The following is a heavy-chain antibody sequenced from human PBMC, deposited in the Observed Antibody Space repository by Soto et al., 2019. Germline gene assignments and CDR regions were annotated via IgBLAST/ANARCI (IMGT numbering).Heavy chain of an antibody. V-gene: IGHV4-34*01. J-gene: IGHJ5*02. CDR1: GGSFSGYY. D-gene: IGHD2-15*01. Sequence: SETLSLTCAVYGGSFSGYYWSWIRQPPGKGLEWIGSIYYSGSTYYNPSLKSRVTISVDTSKNQFSLKLSSVTAADTAVYYCASAIGDCSGGSCTERVDPWGQGTLVTVAS. CDR3: ASAIGDCSGGSCTERVDP. CDR2: IYYSGST.